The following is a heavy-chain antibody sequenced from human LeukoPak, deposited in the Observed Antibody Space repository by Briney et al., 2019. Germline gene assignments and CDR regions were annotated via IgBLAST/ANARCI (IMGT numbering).Heavy chain of an antibody. J-gene: IGHJ6*03. Sequence: SETLSLTCAVYGGSFSGYYWSWIRQPPGKGLEWIGEINHSGSTNYNPSLKSRVTISVDTSKNQFSLELSSVTAADTAVYYCASARSYYYYYMDVWGKGTTVTVSS. CDR2: INHSGST. CDR1: GGSFSGYY. CDR3: ASARSYYYYYMDV. D-gene: IGHD1-1*01. V-gene: IGHV4-34*01.